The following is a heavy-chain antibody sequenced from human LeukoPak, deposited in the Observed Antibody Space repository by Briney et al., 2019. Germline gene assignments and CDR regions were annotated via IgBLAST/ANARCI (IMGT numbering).Heavy chain of an antibody. V-gene: IGHV1-69*13. D-gene: IGHD3-22*01. Sequence: ASVKVSCKASGGTFSSYAISWVRQAPGQGLEWMGGIIPIFGTANYAQKFQGRVTMTQDASTDAAYMELSSLKSEDTAVYYCATFTSPYYYDSSGFYFDYWGQGTLITVSS. J-gene: IGHJ4*02. CDR3: ATFTSPYYYDSSGFYFDY. CDR2: IIPIFGTA. CDR1: GGTFSSYA.